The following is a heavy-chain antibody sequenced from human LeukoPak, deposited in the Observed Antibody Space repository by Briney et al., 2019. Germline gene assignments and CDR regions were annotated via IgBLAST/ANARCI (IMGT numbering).Heavy chain of an antibody. CDR2: ISWNSGSI. CDR1: RFTFDDYA. V-gene: IGHV3-9*01. CDR3: AKDRRSSSSYGGGFDY. Sequence: PGRSLRLSCAACRFTFDDYAMHWVRQAPGKGLEWISGISWNSGSIGYADSVKGRFTISRDNAKNSLYLQMNSLRAEDTALYYCAKDRRSSSSYGGGFDYWGQGTLVTVSS. J-gene: IGHJ4*02. D-gene: IGHD6-13*01.